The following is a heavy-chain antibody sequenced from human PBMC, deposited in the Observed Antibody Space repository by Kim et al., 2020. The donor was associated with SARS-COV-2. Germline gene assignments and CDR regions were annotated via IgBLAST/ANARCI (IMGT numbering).Heavy chain of an antibody. D-gene: IGHD1-1*01. CDR2: IKSKTDGGTT. CDR1: GFTFSNAW. Sequence: GGSLRLSCAASGFTFSNAWMSWVRQAPGKGLEWVGRIKSKTDGGTTDYAAPVKGRFTISRDDSKNTLYLQMNSLKTEDTAVYYCTTDKTGRTYYYYYGMDVWGQGTTVTVSS. CDR3: TTDKTGRTYYYYYGMDV. J-gene: IGHJ6*02. V-gene: IGHV3-15*01.